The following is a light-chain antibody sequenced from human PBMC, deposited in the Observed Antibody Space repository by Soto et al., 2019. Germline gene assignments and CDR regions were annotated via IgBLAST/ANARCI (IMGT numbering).Light chain of an antibody. J-gene: IGKJ1*01. CDR3: QQYNSYWT. CDR1: QSISNW. V-gene: IGKV1-5*01. CDR2: DAS. Sequence: DIQMTQSPSTLPASVGDRVTITCRASQSISNWLARYQQKPGKAPKLLIYDASSLESGVPSRFSGSGSGTEFTLTISSLQPDDFATYYCQQYNSYWTFGQGTKVDIK.